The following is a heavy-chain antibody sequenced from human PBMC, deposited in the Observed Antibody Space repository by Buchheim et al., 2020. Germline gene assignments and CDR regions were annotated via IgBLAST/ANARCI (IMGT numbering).Heavy chain of an antibody. CDR1: GYSFTNYW. D-gene: IGHD4/OR15-4a*01. CDR3: ARQGAFFSDNSAYVGY. CDR2: IYPGTSET. Sequence: DVQLVQSGAEVKKPGESLKISCKGSGYSFTNYWIVWVRQMPGEGLEWLGIIYPGTSETRYSPSFQDQVTISADKSINTAYLQWSSLKASDTAMYYCARQGAFFSDNSAYVGYWGQGTL. V-gene: IGHV5-51*01. J-gene: IGHJ4*02.